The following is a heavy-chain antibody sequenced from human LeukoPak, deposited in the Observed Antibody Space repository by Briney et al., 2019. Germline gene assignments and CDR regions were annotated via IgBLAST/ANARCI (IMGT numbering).Heavy chain of an antibody. V-gene: IGHV4-39*01. D-gene: IGHD3-16*01. CDR2: IYYSGST. Sequence: PSETLSLTCTVSGGSISSSSYYWGWIRQPPGKGLEWIGSIYYSGSTYYNPSLKSRVTISVDTSKNQFSLKPSSVTAADTAVYYCASSDGDYVDWGQGTLVTVSS. J-gene: IGHJ4*02. CDR3: ASSDGDYVD. CDR1: GGSISSSSYY.